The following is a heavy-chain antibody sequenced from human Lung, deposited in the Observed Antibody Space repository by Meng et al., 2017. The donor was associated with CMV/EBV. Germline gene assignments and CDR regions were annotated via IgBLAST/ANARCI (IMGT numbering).Heavy chain of an antibody. Sequence: SETLSLXXAVYGGSFSGYYWSWIRQPPGKGLEWIGEINHSGSTNYNPSLKSRVTISVDTSKNQFSLKLSSVTAADTAVYYCARAGQQLVSYYYYYYGMDVWGQGTTVXVSS. V-gene: IGHV4-34*01. CDR3: ARAGQQLVSYYYYYYGMDV. CDR1: GGSFSGYY. CDR2: INHSGST. D-gene: IGHD6-13*01. J-gene: IGHJ6*02.